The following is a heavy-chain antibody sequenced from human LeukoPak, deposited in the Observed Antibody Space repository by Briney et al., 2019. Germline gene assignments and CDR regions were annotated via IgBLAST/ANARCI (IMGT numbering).Heavy chain of an antibody. D-gene: IGHD3-10*01. Sequence: QPSETLSLTCAVYGGSFSGYYWSWIRQPPGKGLEWIGEINHSGSTNYNPSLKSRVTISVDTSKNQFSLKLSSVTAADTAVYYCASRRVRGVIYYWGQGTLVTVSS. CDR3: ASRRVRGVIYY. CDR1: GGSFSGYY. J-gene: IGHJ4*02. CDR2: INHSGST. V-gene: IGHV4-34*01.